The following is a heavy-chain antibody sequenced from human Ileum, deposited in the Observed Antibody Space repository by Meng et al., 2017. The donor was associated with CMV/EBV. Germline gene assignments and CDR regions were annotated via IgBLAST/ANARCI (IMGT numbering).Heavy chain of an antibody. D-gene: IGHD3-16*01. V-gene: IGHV1-69*12. J-gene: IGHJ4*02. CDR2: LIPTFRTA. Sequence: QGQLLASGAEMGKPGVSVSVPCRASGVNLKNFAVTWVRQAPGHGLEWMGGLIPTFRTANVAQKFQGRVTITADESTNIAYMDLRGLRPDDTAIYYCESRLEAMSLWGQGTLVTVSS. CDR1: GVNLKNFA. CDR3: ESRLEAMSL.